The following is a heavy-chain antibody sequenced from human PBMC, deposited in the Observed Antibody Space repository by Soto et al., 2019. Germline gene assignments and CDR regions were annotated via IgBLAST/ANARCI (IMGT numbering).Heavy chain of an antibody. Sequence: ASVKVSCKASGYTFTSYDINWVRQATGQGLEWMGWMSPNSGNTGYAQKFQGRVTMTRNTSISTAYMELSSLRSEDTAVYYCASLSGDRRSPYDAFDIGGQGTMVTVSS. CDR3: ASLSGDRRSPYDAFDI. J-gene: IGHJ3*02. CDR1: GYTFTSYD. D-gene: IGHD3-9*01. CDR2: MSPNSGNT. V-gene: IGHV1-8*01.